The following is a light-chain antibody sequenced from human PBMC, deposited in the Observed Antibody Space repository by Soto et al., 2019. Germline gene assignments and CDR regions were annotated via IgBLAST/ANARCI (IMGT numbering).Light chain of an antibody. CDR1: QTISDY. J-gene: IGKJ2*01. CDR2: TTF. CDR3: QQTYDTPYT. Sequence: DIQMTQSPSSLSAYVGDRVTITCRASQTISDYVNWYQQKPGKAPKLLIYTTFSLQSGVPSRFRGSGSGTDFTLTVSSLQPEDFATYYCQQTYDTPYTFGQGTKLEI. V-gene: IGKV1-39*01.